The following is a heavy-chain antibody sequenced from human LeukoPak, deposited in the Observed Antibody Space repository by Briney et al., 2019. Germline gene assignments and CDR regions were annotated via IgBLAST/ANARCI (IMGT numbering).Heavy chain of an antibody. CDR2: IYHSGST. J-gene: IGHJ5*02. V-gene: IGHV4-30-2*01. CDR3: ARLYQPEP. D-gene: IGHD2-8*01. CDR1: GGSISSGGYA. Sequence: SETLSLTCAVSGGSISSGGYAWSWIRQPPGKGLEWIGYIYHSGSTNYNPSLKSRVTISVDTSKNQFSLKLSSVTAADTAVYYCARLYQPEPWGQGTLVTVSS.